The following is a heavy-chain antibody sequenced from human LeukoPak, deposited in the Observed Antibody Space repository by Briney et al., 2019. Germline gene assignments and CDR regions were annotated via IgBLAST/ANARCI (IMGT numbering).Heavy chain of an antibody. J-gene: IGHJ4*02. CDR1: GFTFSSYS. CDR2: ISSSSSTI. CDR3: ARDRGYYDSSGII. V-gene: IGHV3-48*01. Sequence: GGSLRLSCAASGFTFSSYSMNWVRQAPGKGLEWVSYISSSSSTIYYADSVKGRFTISRDNAKNSLYLQMNSLRVEDTAVYYCARDRGYYDSSGIIWGQGTLVTVSS. D-gene: IGHD3-22*01.